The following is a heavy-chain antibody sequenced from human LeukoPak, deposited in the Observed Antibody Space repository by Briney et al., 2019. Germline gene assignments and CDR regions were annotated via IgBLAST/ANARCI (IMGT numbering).Heavy chain of an antibody. V-gene: IGHV3-74*01. CDR2: INSDGSST. J-gene: IGHJ4*02. Sequence: SGGSLRLSCAASGFTFSSYWMHWVRQAPGKGLVWVSRINSDGSSTSYADSMKGRFTISRDNAKNTLYLQMNSLRAEDTAVYYCARDLGNDYDFWSGYYTFDYWGQGTLVTVSS. CDR3: ARDLGNDYDFWSGYYTFDY. D-gene: IGHD3-3*01. CDR1: GFTFSSYW.